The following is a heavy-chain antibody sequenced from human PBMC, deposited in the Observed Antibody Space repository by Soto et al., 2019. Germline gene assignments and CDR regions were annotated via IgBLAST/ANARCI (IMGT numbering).Heavy chain of an antibody. CDR2: IYYSGST. V-gene: IGHV4-39*01. CDR3: ARQPDIVVVPAAMAEGAFDI. J-gene: IGHJ3*02. Sequence: QLQLQESGPGLVKPSETLSLTCTVSGGSISSSSYYWGWIRQPPGKGLEWIGSIYYSGSTYYNPSLKSRVTISVDTSKNQFSLKLSSVTAADTAVYYCARQPDIVVVPAAMAEGAFDIWGQGTMVTVSS. CDR1: GGSISSSSYY. D-gene: IGHD2-2*01.